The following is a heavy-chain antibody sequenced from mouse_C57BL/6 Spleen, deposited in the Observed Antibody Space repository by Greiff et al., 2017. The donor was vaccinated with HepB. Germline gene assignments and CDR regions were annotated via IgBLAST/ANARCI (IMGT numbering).Heavy chain of an antibody. V-gene: IGHV2-2*01. D-gene: IGHD1-1*01. J-gene: IGHJ4*01. Sequence: VQLQQSGPGLVQPSQCLSITCTVSGFSLTSYGVHWVRQSPGKGLEWLGVIWSGGSTDYNAAFISRLSISKDNSKSKVFFKMNSLQADDTAIYYCASGLLLRDDYAMDYWGQGTSVTVSS. CDR2: IWSGGST. CDR1: GFSLTSYG. CDR3: ASGLLLRDDYAMDY.